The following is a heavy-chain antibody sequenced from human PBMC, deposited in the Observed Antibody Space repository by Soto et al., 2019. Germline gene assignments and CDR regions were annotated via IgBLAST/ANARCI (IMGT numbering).Heavy chain of an antibody. CDR3: ARDRVDCSSTSCYVFDI. D-gene: IGHD2-2*01. CDR1: GFTFSSYS. J-gene: IGHJ3*02. CDR2: ISSSSSYI. V-gene: IGHV3-21*01. Sequence: EVQLVESGGGLVKPGGSLRLSCAASGFTFSSYSMNWVRQAPGKGLEWVSSISSSSSYIYYADSVKGRFTISRDNAKNSLYLQMNSVRAEDTAVYYCARDRVDCSSTSCYVFDIWGQGTMVTVSS.